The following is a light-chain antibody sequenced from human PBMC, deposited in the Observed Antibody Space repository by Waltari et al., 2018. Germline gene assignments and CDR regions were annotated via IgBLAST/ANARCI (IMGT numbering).Light chain of an antibody. CDR3: CSYTSIGPVL. J-gene: IGLJ2*01. CDR1: SSDVGANNF. V-gene: IGLV2-23*02. Sequence: QSALTQPASVSWSPGQSIAISCIGTSSDVGANNFLSWYQQHPGRAPKLMIHEVTKRPSGVSTRFSGSKSGNTASLTISGLQAEDEADYYCCSYTSIGPVLIGGGTKVTVL. CDR2: EVT.